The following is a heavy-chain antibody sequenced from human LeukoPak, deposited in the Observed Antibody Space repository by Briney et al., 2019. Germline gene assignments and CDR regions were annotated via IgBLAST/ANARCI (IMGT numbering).Heavy chain of an antibody. V-gene: IGHV3-23*01. CDR2: ISGSGGST. CDR3: AKGGTMVRGVIIYYYYYGMDV. J-gene: IGHJ6*04. CDR1: GFTFSSYA. Sequence: GGSLRLSCAASGFTFSSYAMSWVRQAPGKGLEWVSAISGSGGSTYYADSVKGRFTISRDNSKDTLYLQMNSLRAEDTAVYYCAKGGTMVRGVIIYYYYYGMDVWGKGTTVTVSS. D-gene: IGHD3-10*01.